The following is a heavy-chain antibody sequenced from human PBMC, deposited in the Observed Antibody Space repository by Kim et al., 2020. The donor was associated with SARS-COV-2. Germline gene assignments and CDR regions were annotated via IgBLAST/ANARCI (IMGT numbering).Heavy chain of an antibody. CDR3: ARRCLGLSCPKGVSLDS. J-gene: IGHJ4*02. V-gene: IGHV1-69*10. D-gene: IGHD2-8*01. CDR1: GGIFTNYP. Sequence: SVKVSCKASGGIFTNYPISWLRRAPGQGLEWMGRITPMLDVANYAQRFQGRVTITADKSTRTAYMELGSLTSDDTAVYYCARRCLGLSCPKGVSLDSWGQGTLVTVS. CDR2: ITPMLDVA.